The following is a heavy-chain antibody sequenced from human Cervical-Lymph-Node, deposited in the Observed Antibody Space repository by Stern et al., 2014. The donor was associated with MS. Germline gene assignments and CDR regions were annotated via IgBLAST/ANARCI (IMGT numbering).Heavy chain of an antibody. CDR2: FYPGDSDI. CDR3: ARWSVACDY. D-gene: IGHD2-21*01. J-gene: IGHJ4*02. CDR1: GYNFISYW. Sequence: EVQLVESGSELKKPGESLKISCKTSGYNFISYWIAWVRQVPGKGLEWIGIFYPGDSDITYSPSFQGHVTISVDKSITTAYLQWNSLKASDTAVYYCARWSVACDYWGQGALITVSS. V-gene: IGHV5-51*03.